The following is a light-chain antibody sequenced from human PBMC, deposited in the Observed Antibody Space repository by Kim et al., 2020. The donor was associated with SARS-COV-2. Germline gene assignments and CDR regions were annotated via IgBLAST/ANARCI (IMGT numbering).Light chain of an antibody. CDR3: QAWDSSTGVV. CDR2: QDR. J-gene: IGLJ2*01. CDR1: SLGSKY. V-gene: IGLV3-1*01. Sequence: SYELTQPPSVSVSPGQTANIACSGDSLGSKYTSWYQLKPGQSPVLVIYQDRKRPSGIPERFSGSISGNTATLTISGTQAMDEADYYCQAWDSSTGVVFGGGTQLTVL.